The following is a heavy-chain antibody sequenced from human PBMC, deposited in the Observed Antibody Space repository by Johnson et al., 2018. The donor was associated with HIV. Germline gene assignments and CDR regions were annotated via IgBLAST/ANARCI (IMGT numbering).Heavy chain of an antibody. CDR1: GFTFSSHD. CDR2: ISYDGSNK. CDR3: ARDLPSTMIVVVIQPRDAFDI. Sequence: QVQLVESGGGVVQPGRSLRLSCGASGFTFSSHDMDWVRQAPGKGLEWVGSISYDGSNKYYADSVKGRFTISRDNSKNTLYLQMNSLRAEDTAVYYCARDLPSTMIVVVIQPRDAFDIWGQGTMVTVSS. D-gene: IGHD3-22*01. V-gene: IGHV3-30*03. J-gene: IGHJ3*02.